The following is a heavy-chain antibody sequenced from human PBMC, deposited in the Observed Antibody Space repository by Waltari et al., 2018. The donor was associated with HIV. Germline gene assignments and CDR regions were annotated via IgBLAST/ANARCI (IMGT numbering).Heavy chain of an antibody. CDR1: GTSMMTFY. CDR2: VNASASTRFISLTT. D-gene: IGHD3-3*01. J-gene: IGHJ3*02. Sequence: VQLQESGPRLVKPAETLSLTCNVSGTSMMTFYWSWIRQSPGSRPEWIGSVNASASTRFISLTTVYKPSLTSRITLSLAMSKSQFSLRLRSVTAADTATYYCARGNCNRGSCFVLGFPFDMWGQGATVIVSS. CDR3: ARGNCNRGSCFVLGFPFDM. V-gene: IGHV4-59*12.